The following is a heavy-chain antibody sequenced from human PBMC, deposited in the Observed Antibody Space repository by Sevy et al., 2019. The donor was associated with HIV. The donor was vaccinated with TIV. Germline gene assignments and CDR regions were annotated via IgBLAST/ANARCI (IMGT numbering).Heavy chain of an antibody. CDR1: GGSISSYY. V-gene: IGHV4-4*07. CDR3: ARSIPAAGRFDY. Sequence: SETLSLTCTVSGGSISSYYWSWIRQPAGKGLEWIGRIYTSGSTNYNPSLTSRVTMSVDTSKNQFSLKLSSVTAADTAVYYCARSIPAAGRFDYWGQGTLVTVSS. CDR2: IYTSGST. J-gene: IGHJ4*02. D-gene: IGHD6-13*01.